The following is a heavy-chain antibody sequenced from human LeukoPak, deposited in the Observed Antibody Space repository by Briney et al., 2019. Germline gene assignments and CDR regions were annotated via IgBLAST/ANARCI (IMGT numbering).Heavy chain of an antibody. CDR2: IYPGDSDA. J-gene: IGHJ4*02. CDR1: GFGSTSDW. Sequence: GASMQISSQAFGFGSTSDWIGRARQVPGRGLEWMGIIYPGDSDARYSPSFQGQVTISADKSISTGSLQWSSLKASDTAMYYCARLSVSWPDYWGQGTLVTVSS. V-gene: IGHV5-51*01. D-gene: IGHD6-13*01. CDR3: ARLSVSWPDY.